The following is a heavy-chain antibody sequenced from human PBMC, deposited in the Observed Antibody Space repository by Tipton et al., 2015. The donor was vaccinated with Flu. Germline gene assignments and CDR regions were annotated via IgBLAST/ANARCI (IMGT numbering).Heavy chain of an antibody. CDR2: IYYSGST. CDR3: ARDTIFGVAH. V-gene: IGHV4-39*07. J-gene: IGHJ4*02. Sequence: LRLSCTVSGGSISSSSYYWGWIRQPPGKGLEWIGSIYYSGSTYYNPSLKSRVTISVDTSKNQFSLKRSSVTAADTAVYYCARDTIFGVAHWGQGTLVTVSS. D-gene: IGHD3-3*01. CDR1: GGSISSSSYY.